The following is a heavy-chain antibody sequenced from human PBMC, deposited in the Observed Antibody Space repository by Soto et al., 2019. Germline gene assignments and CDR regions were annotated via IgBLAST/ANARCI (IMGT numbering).Heavy chain of an antibody. CDR3: ARDIDCSGGNGHDS. D-gene: IGHD2-15*01. CDR2: IYYTGST. CDR1: GGSVSSSPYY. V-gene: IGHV4-61*01. J-gene: IGHJ4*02. Sequence: QVQLQESGPGLVKPSETLSLTCSVSGGSVSSSPYYWSWIRQPPGKGLEWIGYIYYTGSTNYNPSLMSRVTISADRSKNQFSLKLSSVPAADTAVYYCARDIDCSGGNGHDSWGQGTLVTVSS.